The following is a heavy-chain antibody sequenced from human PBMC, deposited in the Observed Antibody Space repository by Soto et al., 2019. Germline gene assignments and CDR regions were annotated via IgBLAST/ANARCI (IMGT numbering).Heavy chain of an antibody. J-gene: IGHJ5*02. Sequence: QVQLVQSGAEVKKPGASVKVSCKASGYTFTSYDINWVRQATGQGLEWMGWMTPNSGNTGYAQKFQGRVTMTRNTSISTAYMELSSLRSEDTAVYYCARVRAAGIVLMVYAPNWFDPCGQGTLVTVSS. CDR3: ARVRAAGIVLMVYAPNWFDP. V-gene: IGHV1-8*01. CDR2: MTPNSGNT. CDR1: GYTFTSYD. D-gene: IGHD2-8*01.